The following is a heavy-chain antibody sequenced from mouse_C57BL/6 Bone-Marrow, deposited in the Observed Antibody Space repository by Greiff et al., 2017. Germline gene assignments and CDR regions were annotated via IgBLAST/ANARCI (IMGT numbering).Heavy chain of an antibody. D-gene: IGHD1-1*01. CDR2: IYPRSGNT. V-gene: IGHV1-81*01. CDR1: GYTFTSYG. J-gene: IGHJ1*03. CDR3: ASDYYGSSYYGCFDV. Sequence: VQLVESGAELARPGASVKLSCKASGYTFTSYGISWVKQRTGQGLEWIGEIYPRSGNTYYNEKFKGKATLTADKSSSTAYMELRSLTSEDSAVSFCASDYYGSSYYGCFDVWGTGTTVTVSS.